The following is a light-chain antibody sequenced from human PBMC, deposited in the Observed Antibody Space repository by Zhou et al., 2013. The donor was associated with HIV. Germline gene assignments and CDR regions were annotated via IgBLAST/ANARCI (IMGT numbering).Light chain of an antibody. V-gene: IGKV1-33*01. CDR2: DAS. Sequence: DIQLTQSPSSLSASVGDRVTITCQASEDINNYLNWYQQRPGKAPKLLISDASKLETGVPSRFSGSGSGTDFTFTISRLQPEDIATYYCQHYDNLPYSFGQGTKLEIK. J-gene: IGKJ2*03. CDR1: EDINNY. CDR3: QHYDNLPYS.